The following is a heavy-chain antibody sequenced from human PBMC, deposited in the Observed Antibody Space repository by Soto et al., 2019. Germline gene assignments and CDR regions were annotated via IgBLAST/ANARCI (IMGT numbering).Heavy chain of an antibody. J-gene: IGHJ6*02. D-gene: IGHD6-19*01. Sequence: PRLSCAAPGVTYSSSWMYSVRQTKKKGLMWVSRINSDGSSTSYADSVKGRFTISRDNAKNTLYLQMNSLRAEDTAVYYCARDNDAIDKAVAGTRYYYYGMDVWGQGTTVTVS. V-gene: IGHV3-74*01. CDR1: GVTYSSSW. CDR3: ARDNDAIDKAVAGTRYYYYGMDV. CDR2: INSDGSST.